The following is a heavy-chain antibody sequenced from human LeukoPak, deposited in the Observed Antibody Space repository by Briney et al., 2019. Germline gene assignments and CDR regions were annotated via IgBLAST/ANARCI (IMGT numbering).Heavy chain of an antibody. D-gene: IGHD5-24*01. CDR3: ARGRDGYMGVENLYY. J-gene: IGHJ4*02. CDR2: IIPIFGTA. CDR1: GGTFSSYA. Sequence: ASVKVSCKASGGTFSSYAISWVQQAPGQGLEWMGRIIPIFGTANYAQKFQGRVTITTDESTSTAYMELSSLRSEDTAVYYCARGRDGYMGVENLYYWGQGTLVTVSS. V-gene: IGHV1-69*05.